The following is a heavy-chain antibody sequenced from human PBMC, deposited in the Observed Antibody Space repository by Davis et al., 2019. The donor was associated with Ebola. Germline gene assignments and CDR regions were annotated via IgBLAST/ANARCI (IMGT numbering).Heavy chain of an antibody. CDR3: TTTTDAFDI. J-gene: IGHJ3*02. CDR1: GFPSVASP. D-gene: IGHD1-7*01. V-gene: IGHV3-73*01. CDR2: IRSKANSYAT. Sequence: GGSLDLSFPASGFPSVASPIHWFGQAPGKGRGWVGRIRSKANSYATAYAASVKGRFTISRDDSKNTAYLQMNSLKTEDTAVYYCTTTTDAFDIWGQGTMVTVSS.